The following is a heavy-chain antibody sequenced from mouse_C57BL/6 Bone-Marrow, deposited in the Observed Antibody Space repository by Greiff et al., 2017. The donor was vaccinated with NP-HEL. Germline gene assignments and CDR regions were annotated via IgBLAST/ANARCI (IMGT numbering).Heavy chain of an antibody. V-gene: IGHV1-74*01. D-gene: IGHD2-3*01. Sequence: QVQLQQPGAELVKPGASVKVSCKASGYTFTSYWMHWVKQRPGQGLEWIGRFHPSDSDTNYNQKFKGKATLTVDKSSSTAYMQLSSLTSEDSAVYYCAIHDGYYGRFAYWGQGTLVTVSA. CDR2: FHPSDSDT. J-gene: IGHJ3*01. CDR3: AIHDGYYGRFAY. CDR1: GYTFTSYW.